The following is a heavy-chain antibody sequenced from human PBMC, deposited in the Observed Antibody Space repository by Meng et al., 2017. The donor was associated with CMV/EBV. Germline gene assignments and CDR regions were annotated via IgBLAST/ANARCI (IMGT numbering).Heavy chain of an antibody. V-gene: IGHV3-33*06. J-gene: IGHJ4*02. Sequence: SGFTFSSYGMHWVRQPTGKGLEWVTVIWNDGSTKYYADSVKGRFTISRDNSKNMLYLQMNSLRAEDTAVYYCAKARGSGKYYNYFDYWGQGALVTVSS. CDR1: GFTFSSYG. CDR3: AKARGSGKYYNYFDY. CDR2: IWNDGSTK. D-gene: IGHD1-26*01.